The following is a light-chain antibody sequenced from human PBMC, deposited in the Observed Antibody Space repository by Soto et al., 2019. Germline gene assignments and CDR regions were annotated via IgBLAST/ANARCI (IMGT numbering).Light chain of an antibody. J-gene: IGKJ1*01. V-gene: IGKV1-5*03. CDR3: QQYNSYSLT. CDR2: EGS. Sequence: DIQMTQSPSTLSASIGDRVTITCRASQSISRWLAWYRQKPGEAPKLLIYEGSILERGVPSRFSGRGSGTEFTLTISSLQPDDFATFYCQQYNSYSLTFGQGTRVEVK. CDR1: QSISRW.